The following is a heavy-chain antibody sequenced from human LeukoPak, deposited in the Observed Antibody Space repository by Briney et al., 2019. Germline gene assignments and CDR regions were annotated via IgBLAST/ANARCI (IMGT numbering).Heavy chain of an antibody. CDR2: IYYSGST. CDR1: GGSISSYY. J-gene: IGHJ6*03. Sequence: SETLSLTCTVSGGSISSYYWSWIRQPPGKGLEWIGYIYYSGSTNYNPSLKSRVTISVDTSKKQFSLKLSSVTAADTAVYYCARDLGYSSPYYMDVWGKGTTVTVSS. V-gene: IGHV4-59*01. D-gene: IGHD6-13*01. CDR3: ARDLGYSSPYYMDV.